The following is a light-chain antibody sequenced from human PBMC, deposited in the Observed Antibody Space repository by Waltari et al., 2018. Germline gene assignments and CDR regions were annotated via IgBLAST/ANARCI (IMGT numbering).Light chain of an antibody. Sequence: EILMTQSPSTLSVSTGERATLSCRASQSISRKLAWYQQKPGQAPRLLIYGASTRAPGIPARFSGSGSGTEFTLTISSLQSEDFAAYYCQQYNNWRTFGQGTKLEI. V-gene: IGKV3-15*01. J-gene: IGKJ2*01. CDR3: QQYNNWRT. CDR2: GAS. CDR1: QSISRK.